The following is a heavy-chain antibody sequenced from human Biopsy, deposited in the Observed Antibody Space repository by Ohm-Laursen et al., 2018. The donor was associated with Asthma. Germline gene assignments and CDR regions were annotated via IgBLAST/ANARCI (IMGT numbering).Heavy chain of an antibody. CDR2: VSSNGHNK. V-gene: IGHV3-30*03. CDR3: ARQSGQDYGDSSGFDI. Sequence: SLRLSCAASGFVFSQCGMHWVRQGPGKGLEWVALVSSNGHNKYYEDSVKGRFTISRDNSRNRLYLQINRLTVEDSAVYFCARQSGQDYGDSSGFDIWGQGTKVAVPS. CDR1: GFVFSQCG. J-gene: IGHJ3*02. D-gene: IGHD3-22*01.